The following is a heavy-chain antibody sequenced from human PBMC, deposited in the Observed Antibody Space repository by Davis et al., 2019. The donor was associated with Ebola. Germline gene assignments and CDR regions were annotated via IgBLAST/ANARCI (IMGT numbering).Heavy chain of an antibody. CDR2: IFSNDEK. CDR3: ARSMGSGHSGYDLSYFDY. D-gene: IGHD5-12*01. CDR1: GFSLSNTRMG. Sequence: SGPTLVKPTEALALTCTVSGFSLSNTRMGVSWIRQPPGKALEWLAHIFSNDEKSYNTSLKNRLAISRDTSNSRVVLTMTNMDPVDTATYFCARSMGSGHSGYDLSYFDYWGRGTLVTVSS. V-gene: IGHV2-26*01. J-gene: IGHJ4*02.